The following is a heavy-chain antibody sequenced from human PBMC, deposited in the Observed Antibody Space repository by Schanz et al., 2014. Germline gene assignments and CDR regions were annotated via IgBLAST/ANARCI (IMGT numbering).Heavy chain of an antibody. J-gene: IGHJ5*02. Sequence: VQVVQSGGGLVKPGGSLRLSCAASGFVFGDYYMTWIRQAPGKGPEWVANIKHDGSVKDYVDSVKGRFTISRDNAKNTLYLQMNSLRAEDTAVYYCARPALWFGDNCFDPWGQGTLVTVSS. CDR2: IKHDGSVK. D-gene: IGHD3-10*01. CDR1: GFVFGDYY. CDR3: ARPALWFGDNCFDP. V-gene: IGHV3-7*04.